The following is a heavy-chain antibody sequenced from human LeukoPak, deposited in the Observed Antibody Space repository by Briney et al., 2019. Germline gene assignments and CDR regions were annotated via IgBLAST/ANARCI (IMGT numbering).Heavy chain of an antibody. Sequence: SETLSLTCAVYGGSFSGYYWSWVRQPPGKGLEWIGEINHSGSTNYNPSLKSRVTISVDTSKNQFSLKLSSVTAADTAVYYCARGGDGYNSESWFDPWGQGTLVTVSS. CDR3: ARGGDGYNSESWFDP. D-gene: IGHD5-24*01. CDR2: INHSGST. V-gene: IGHV4-34*09. J-gene: IGHJ5*02. CDR1: GGSFSGYY.